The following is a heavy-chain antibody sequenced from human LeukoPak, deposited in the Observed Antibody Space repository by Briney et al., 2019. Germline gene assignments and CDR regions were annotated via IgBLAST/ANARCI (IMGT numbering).Heavy chain of an antibody. Sequence: ASVKVSCKASGGTFSSYAISWVRQAPGQGLEWMGGIIPIFGTANYAQKFQGRVTITADESTSTAYMELSSLRSEDTAVYYCARALNSGSGRSDYWGQGTLVTVSS. J-gene: IGHJ4*02. D-gene: IGHD5-12*01. CDR1: GGTFSSYA. CDR2: IIPIFGTA. V-gene: IGHV1-69*13. CDR3: ARALNSGSGRSDY.